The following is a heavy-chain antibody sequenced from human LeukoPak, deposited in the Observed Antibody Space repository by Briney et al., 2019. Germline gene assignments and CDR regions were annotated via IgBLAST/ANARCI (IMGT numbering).Heavy chain of an antibody. CDR1: GFTFSSYA. D-gene: IGHD3-10*01. CDR2: ISGSGGST. J-gene: IGHJ6*02. CDR3: ARENNFGSGMDV. Sequence: PGGSLRLSCEASGFTFSSYAMSWVHQAPGKGLEWVSAISGSGGSTYYADSVKGRFTISRDNSKNTLYLQMNSLRAEDTAVYYCARENNFGSGMDVWGQGTTVTVSS. V-gene: IGHV3-23*01.